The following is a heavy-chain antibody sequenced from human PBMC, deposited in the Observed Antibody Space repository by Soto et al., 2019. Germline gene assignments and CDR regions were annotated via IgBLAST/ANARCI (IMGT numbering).Heavy chain of an antibody. CDR3: GREYCTGSSCPRAHYGLDV. J-gene: IGHJ6*02. V-gene: IGHV3-72*01. D-gene: IGHD2-2*01. CDR2: TASRAESYTT. Sequence: HPGGSLRLSCAASGFTFSDHFMDWVRQAPGKGLEWVGRTASRAESYTTGYAASVKGRFTISRDDSKNSLYLQMNSLKTEDTAVYYCGREYCTGSSCPRAHYGLDVWGQGTTVTAP. CDR1: GFTFSDHF.